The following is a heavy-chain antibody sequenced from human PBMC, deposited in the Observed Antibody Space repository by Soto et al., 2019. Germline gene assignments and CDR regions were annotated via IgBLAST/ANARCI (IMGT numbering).Heavy chain of an antibody. J-gene: IGHJ5*02. CDR3: ARFGTSPNGNWFDP. D-gene: IGHD3-10*01. CDR1: GGSISSDY. V-gene: IGHV4-59*01. CDR2: VYHSWST. Sequence: SSETLSLTCTVSGGSISSDYWNWIRQPPGKGLEWIGYVYHSWSTKYNPSLKSRVTISVDTSKNQLSLKLSSVTAADTAVYYCARFGTSPNGNWFDPWGQGTLGTVS.